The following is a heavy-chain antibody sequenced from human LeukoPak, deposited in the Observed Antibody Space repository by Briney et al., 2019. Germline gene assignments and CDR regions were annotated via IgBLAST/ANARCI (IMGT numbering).Heavy chain of an antibody. V-gene: IGHV1-18*01. CDR1: GGTFSSYA. D-gene: IGHD4-11*01. Sequence: ASVKVSCKASGGTFSSYALSWVRQAPGQGLEWMGWISAYNGNTDYAQKLQGRVTMTTDTSTSTAYMELRSLRSDDTAVYYCARVSNDYHSPGIYYFDYWGQGTLVTVSS. J-gene: IGHJ4*02. CDR3: ARVSNDYHSPGIYYFDY. CDR2: ISAYNGNT.